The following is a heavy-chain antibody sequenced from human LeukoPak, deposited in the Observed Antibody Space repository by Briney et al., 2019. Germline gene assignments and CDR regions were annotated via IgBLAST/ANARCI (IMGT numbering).Heavy chain of an antibody. CDR2: INPNSGGT. J-gene: IGHJ6*03. CDR1: GYTFTGYY. V-gene: IGHV1-2*06. Sequence: ASVKVPCKASGYTFTGYYMHWVRQAPGQGLEWMGRINPNSGGTNYAQKFQGRVTMTRYTYISTAYMELSRLRSDDTAVYYCAREGQQLPQYYYYYYMDVWGKGTTVTVSS. D-gene: IGHD6-13*01. CDR3: AREGQQLPQYYYYYYMDV.